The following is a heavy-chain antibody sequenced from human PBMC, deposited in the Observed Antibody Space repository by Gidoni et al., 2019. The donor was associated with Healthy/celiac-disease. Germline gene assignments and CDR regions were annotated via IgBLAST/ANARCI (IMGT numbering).Heavy chain of an antibody. V-gene: IGHV3-21*01. CDR3: ARDYYDSSGYYNDPFDI. CDR1: GFTFSSYS. Sequence: EVQLVESGGGLVKPGGSLRLSCAASGFTFSSYSMNWVRQAPGKGLEWVSSISSSSSYIYYADSVKGRFTISRDNAKNSLYLQMNSLRAEDTAVYYCARDYYDSSGYYNDPFDIWGQGTMVTVSS. CDR2: ISSSSSYI. D-gene: IGHD3-22*01. J-gene: IGHJ3*02.